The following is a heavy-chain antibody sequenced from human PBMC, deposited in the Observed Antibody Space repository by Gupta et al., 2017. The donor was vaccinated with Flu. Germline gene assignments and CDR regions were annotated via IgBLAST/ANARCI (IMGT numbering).Heavy chain of an antibody. CDR2: INPNSGGT. V-gene: IGHV1-2*02. CDR1: GYTFTGYY. D-gene: IGHD2-8*01. J-gene: IGHJ5*02. Sequence: VQLVQSGAEVKKPGASVKVSCKASGYTFTGYYMHWVVKAPGQGLEGMGWINPNSGGTNYAQKLQGRVTRTRDTSISTAYMELSRLRSDDTAVYYCARDPVKEGIVLRGYRNNWFDPWGQGTLVTVSS. CDR3: ARDPVKEGIVLRGYRNNWFDP.